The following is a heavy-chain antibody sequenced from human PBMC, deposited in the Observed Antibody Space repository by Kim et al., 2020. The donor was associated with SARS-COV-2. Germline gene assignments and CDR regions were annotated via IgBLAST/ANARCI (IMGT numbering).Heavy chain of an antibody. J-gene: IGHJ4*02. CDR1: SDSISSYY. Sequence: SETLSLTCSVSSDSISSYYCSWIRQLPGKGLEWLGYIYYSGSTDYNPSLKSRVTISWDTSKNQFSLALTSVTNADTAVYYCARSEGRGSWHQFDYWGQGILVTVSS. V-gene: IGHV4-59*01. CDR3: ARSEGRGSWHQFDY. CDR2: IYYSGST. D-gene: IGHD6-19*01.